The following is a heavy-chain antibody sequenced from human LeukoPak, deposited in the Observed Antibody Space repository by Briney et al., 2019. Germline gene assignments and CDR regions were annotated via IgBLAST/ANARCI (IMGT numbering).Heavy chain of an antibody. CDR2: IYSGGST. J-gene: IGHJ4*02. CDR1: GFTVSSNY. D-gene: IGHD6-13*01. V-gene: IGHV3-66*01. Sequence: GGSLRLSCAASGFTVSSNYMSWVRQAPGKGLEWVSVIYSGGSTYYADSVKGRFTISRDNSKNTLYLQMNSLRAEDTAVYYCARGSVAAAAGISFDYWGQGTLVTVSS. CDR3: ARGSVAAAAGISFDY.